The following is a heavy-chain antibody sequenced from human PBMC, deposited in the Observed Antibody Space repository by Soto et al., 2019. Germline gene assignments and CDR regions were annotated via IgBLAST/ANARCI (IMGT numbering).Heavy chain of an antibody. CDR3: ARDTTVRGVMAGWFDP. CDR2: IWYDGSNK. D-gene: IGHD3-10*01. J-gene: IGHJ5*02. V-gene: IGHV3-33*01. CDR1: GFTFSSYG. Sequence: QVQLVESGGGVVQPGRSLRLSCAASGFTFSSYGMHWVRQAPGKGLEWVAVIWYDGSNKYYADSVKGRFTISRDNSKNTLYLQMNRLRAEDTAVYYCARDTTVRGVMAGWFDPWGQGTLVTVSS.